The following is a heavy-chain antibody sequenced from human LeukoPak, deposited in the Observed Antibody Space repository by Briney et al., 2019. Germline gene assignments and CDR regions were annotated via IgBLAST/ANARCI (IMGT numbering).Heavy chain of an antibody. CDR1: GYTFTTYD. J-gene: IGHJ6*03. CDR2: MNPNSGNT. D-gene: IGHD3-3*01. Sequence: VASVKVSCKASGYTFTTYDINWVRQATGQGLEWMGWMNPNSGNTGYARNFQGRVTITRNTSISTAYMELSSLRSEDTAVYYCARGYDFWRGSYHYYMDVWGKGTSVTVSS. CDR3: ARGYDFWRGSYHYYMDV. V-gene: IGHV1-8*03.